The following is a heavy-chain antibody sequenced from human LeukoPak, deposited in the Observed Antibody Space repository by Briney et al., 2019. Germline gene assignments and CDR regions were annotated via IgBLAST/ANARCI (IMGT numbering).Heavy chain of an antibody. V-gene: IGHV3-33*01. D-gene: IGHD3-10*01. Sequence: GRSLRLSCAASGFTFSSYGMHWVRRAPAKGLGGGAVIGYDGSNKYYADSVKGRFTISRDNSKNTLYLQMNSLRAEDTTVYHCARDKDITMVRGVLFDYWGQGTLVTVSS. CDR2: IGYDGSNK. CDR1: GFTFSSYG. J-gene: IGHJ4*02. CDR3: ARDKDITMVRGVLFDY.